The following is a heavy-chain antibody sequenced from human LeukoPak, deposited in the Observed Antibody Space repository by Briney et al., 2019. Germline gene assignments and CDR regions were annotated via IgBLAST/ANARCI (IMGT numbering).Heavy chain of an antibody. CDR2: ISDTGGRT. D-gene: IGHD3-22*01. Sequence: GGSLRLSCAVSGITLSNYGMTWVRQAPGKGLEWVAGISDTGGRTNYADSVEGRFTISRDNPKNTLYLQMNSLRAEDTAVYFCAKRGVVIRVILVGFHKEAYYFDSWGQGALVTVSS. CDR3: AKRGVVIRVILVGFHKEAYYFDS. V-gene: IGHV3-23*01. CDR1: GITLSNYG. J-gene: IGHJ4*02.